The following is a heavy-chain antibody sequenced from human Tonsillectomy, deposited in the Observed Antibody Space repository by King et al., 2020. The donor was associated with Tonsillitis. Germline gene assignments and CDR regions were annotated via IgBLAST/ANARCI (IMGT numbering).Heavy chain of an antibody. V-gene: IGHV3-7*01. CDR3: ARGSWYFDL. Sequence: VQLVESGGGLVQPGGSLRLSCADSGFTFSSYWMTWVRQAPGKGLGWVANIKQDGSEKYYLDSVKGRFTISRDNAKNSLYLQMNSLRAEDTAVYYCARGSWYFDLWGRGTLVTVSS. CDR2: IKQDGSEK. J-gene: IGHJ2*01. CDR1: GFTFSSYW.